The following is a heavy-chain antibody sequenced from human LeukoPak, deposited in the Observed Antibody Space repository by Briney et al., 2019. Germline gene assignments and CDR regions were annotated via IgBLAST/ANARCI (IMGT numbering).Heavy chain of an antibody. D-gene: IGHD3-22*01. J-gene: IGHJ4*02. CDR3: ARDPWDYDSSGYYYDC. Sequence: GASVKVSCKASGYTFNSYYMHWVRQAPGQGLEGMGKINPSGGSTTYAQKFQGRVTMTRDTSTSTVYMELSSLTSEDTAVYYCARDPWDYDSSGYYYDCWGQGTLVTVSS. CDR1: GYTFNSYY. V-gene: IGHV1-46*02. CDR2: INPSGGST.